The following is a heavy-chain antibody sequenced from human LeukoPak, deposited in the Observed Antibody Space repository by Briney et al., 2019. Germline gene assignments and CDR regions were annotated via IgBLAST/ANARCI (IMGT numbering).Heavy chain of an antibody. CDR1: GGTFSSYA. V-gene: IGHV1-69*05. J-gene: IGHJ3*02. CDR3: ARSNSGGNPLVDAFDI. Sequence: SVKVSCKASGGTFSSYAISWVRQAPGQGLEWMGGIIPIFGTANYAQKFQGRATITTDESTSTAYMELSSLRSEDTAVYYCARSNSGGNPLVDAFDIWGQGTMVTVSS. CDR2: IIPIFGTA. D-gene: IGHD4-23*01.